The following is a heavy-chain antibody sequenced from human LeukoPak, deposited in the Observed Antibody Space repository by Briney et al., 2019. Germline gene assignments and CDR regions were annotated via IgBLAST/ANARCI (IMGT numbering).Heavy chain of an antibody. V-gene: IGHV3-48*02. Sequence: PGGSLRLSCAASGFTFSSYEMNWVRQAPGKGLEWISYISTSSGTIYYADSVKGRFTISRDNAKNSLYLQMNSLRDDDTAEYYCARRYSAYNFDYWGQGTLVTVSS. CDR1: GFTFSSYE. CDR2: ISTSSGTI. CDR3: ARRYSAYNFDY. D-gene: IGHD5-12*01. J-gene: IGHJ4*02.